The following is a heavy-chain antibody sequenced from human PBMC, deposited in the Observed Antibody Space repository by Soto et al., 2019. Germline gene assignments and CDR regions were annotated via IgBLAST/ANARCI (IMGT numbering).Heavy chain of an antibody. CDR1: GGSISSSNW. Sequence: QVQLQESGPGLVKPSGTLSLTCAVSGGSISSSNWWSWVRQPPGKGLEWIGEIYYSGSTTNYNPSLKSRVTISVDGSKNEFSLNLSSVTAADTAVYYWAGGIVGATRACGQGTLVAVSA. CDR2: IYYSGSTT. CDR3: AGGIVGATRA. V-gene: IGHV4-4*02. J-gene: IGHJ5*02. D-gene: IGHD1-26*01.